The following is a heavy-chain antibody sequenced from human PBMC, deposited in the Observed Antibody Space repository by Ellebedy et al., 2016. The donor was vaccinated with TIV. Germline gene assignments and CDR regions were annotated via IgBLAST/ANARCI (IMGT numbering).Heavy chain of an antibody. CDR2: IYSGGST. CDR1: GFTFSSYW. Sequence: PGGSLRLSCAASGFTFSSYWMSWVRQAPGKGLEWVSLIYSGGSTYYADSVKGRFTISRDNSKNTLYLQLNSLRAEDTTLYYCASRTRGDYPYFDYWGQGTLVTVSS. J-gene: IGHJ4*02. V-gene: IGHV3-53*01. CDR3: ASRTRGDYPYFDY. D-gene: IGHD4-17*01.